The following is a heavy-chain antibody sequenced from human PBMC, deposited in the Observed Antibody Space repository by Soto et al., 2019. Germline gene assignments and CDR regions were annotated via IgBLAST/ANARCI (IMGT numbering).Heavy chain of an antibody. J-gene: IGHJ3*01. D-gene: IGHD1-20*01. CDR2: IKQDGTAK. V-gene: IGHV3-7*01. Sequence: EVQLVESGGGLVQPGGSLRLSCAASGFTFSNFWMSWVRQAPGKGLEWVANIKQDGTAKYYVESVKGRFTISRDDARNSLSLQMNSLRAEDTAVYYCASDAFNFPDPISADLFDVWGKGTMVTVSS. CDR3: ASDAFNFPDPISADLFDV. CDR1: GFTFSNFW.